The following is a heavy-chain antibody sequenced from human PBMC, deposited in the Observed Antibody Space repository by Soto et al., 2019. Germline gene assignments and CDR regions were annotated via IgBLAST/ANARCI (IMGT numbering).Heavy chain of an antibody. V-gene: IGHV3-30*18. CDR2: ISYDGSNK. D-gene: IGHD2-15*01. J-gene: IGHJ4*02. CDR3: AKDGTEWSGGSCGFDY. Sequence: GALRLSCAASGFTFSSYGMHWVRQAPGKGLEWVAVISYDGSNKYYADSVKGRFTISRDNSKNTLYLQMNSLRAEDTAVYYCAKDGTEWSGGSCGFDYWGQGTLVTVSS. CDR1: GFTFSSYG.